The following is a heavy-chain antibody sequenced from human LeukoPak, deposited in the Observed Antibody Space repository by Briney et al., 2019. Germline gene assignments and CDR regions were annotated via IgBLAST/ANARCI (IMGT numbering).Heavy chain of an antibody. CDR2: IYYSGST. Sequence: PSETLSLTCTVSGGSISSNNYYWGWVRQPPGKWLDLIGTIYYSGSTYYNPSLKSRVTISVDTSKNQFSLKLSSVTAADTAVYYCARRDSYSGGWFDPWGQGTLVTVSS. CDR1: GGSISSNNYY. J-gene: IGHJ5*02. V-gene: IGHV4-39*01. CDR3: ARRDSYSGGWFDP. D-gene: IGHD2-15*01.